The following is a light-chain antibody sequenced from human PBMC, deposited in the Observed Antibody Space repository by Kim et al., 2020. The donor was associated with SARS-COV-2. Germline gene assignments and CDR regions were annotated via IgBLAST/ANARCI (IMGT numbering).Light chain of an antibody. CDR3: QQSFNTPYT. CDR2: AAS. V-gene: IGKV1-39*01. Sequence: SAAVQGRVTISCRASQSIITYLSWYQKKPGKAPELLIYAASTLQGGVPSRFRGSGSGKDFTLTINSLQPEDFATYYCQQSFNTPYTFGRGTKLEI. CDR1: QSIITY. J-gene: IGKJ2*01.